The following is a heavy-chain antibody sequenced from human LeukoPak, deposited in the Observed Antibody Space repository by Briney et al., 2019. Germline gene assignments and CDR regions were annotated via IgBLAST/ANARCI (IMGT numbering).Heavy chain of an antibody. CDR1: GASISSYY. D-gene: IGHD4-17*01. V-gene: IGHV4-59*12. CDR3: ARNFEDGDYSTSKRRNWYFDL. Sequence: SETLSLTCTVSGASISSYYWSWIRQSPGKGLEWIGYIYYSGSTNYNPSLKSRVTISVDTSKNQFSLKLSSVTAADTAVYYCARNFEDGDYSTSKRRNWYFDLWGRGTLVTVSS. J-gene: IGHJ2*01. CDR2: IYYSGST.